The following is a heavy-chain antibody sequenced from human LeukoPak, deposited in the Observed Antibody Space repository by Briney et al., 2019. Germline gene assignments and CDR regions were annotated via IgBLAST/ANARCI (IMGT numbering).Heavy chain of an antibody. CDR1: GGSISNKY. V-gene: IGHV4-59*12. D-gene: IGHD5-12*01. CDR3: ARRNGQDIVATLRRRYYFDY. CDR2: IYYSGST. J-gene: IGHJ4*02. Sequence: SETLSLTCTVSGGSISNKYWSWIRQPPGKGLEWIGYIYYSGSTNYNPSLKSRVTILVDTSKNQFSLKLSSVTAADTAVYYCARRNGQDIVATLRRRYYFDYWGQGTLVTVSS.